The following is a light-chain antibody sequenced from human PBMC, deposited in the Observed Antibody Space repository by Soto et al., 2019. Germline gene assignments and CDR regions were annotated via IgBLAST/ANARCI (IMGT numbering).Light chain of an antibody. V-gene: IGLV2-14*01. CDR2: EVV. Sequence: QSALTQPASVSGSPGQSIIISCTGTSSDIDYNYVSWYQQHPGRAPKLVIYEVVNRPSGVSNRFSGSKSGYTAFLTISGLQPEDEAEYYCSSYTSSVYVLFGGGTKLTVL. J-gene: IGLJ2*01. CDR1: SSDIDYNY. CDR3: SSYTSSVYVL.